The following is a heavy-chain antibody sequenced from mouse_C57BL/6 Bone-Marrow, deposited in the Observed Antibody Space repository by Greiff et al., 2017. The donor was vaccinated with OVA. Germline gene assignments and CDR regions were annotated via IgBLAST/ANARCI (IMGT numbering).Heavy chain of an antibody. Sequence: EVHLVESGPELVKPGASVKISCKASGYSFTDYNMNWVKQSNGKSLEWIGVINPNYGTTSYNQKFKGKATLTVDQSSSTAYMQLNSLTSEDSAVYYCARKSNYDWYFDVWGTGTTVTVSS. CDR1: GYSFTDYN. D-gene: IGHD2-5*01. CDR2: INPNYGTT. J-gene: IGHJ1*03. V-gene: IGHV1-39*01. CDR3: ARKSNYDWYFDV.